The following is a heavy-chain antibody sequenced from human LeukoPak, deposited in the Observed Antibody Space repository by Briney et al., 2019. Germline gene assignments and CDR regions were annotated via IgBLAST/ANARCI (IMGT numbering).Heavy chain of an antibody. CDR3: ARGIYCSGGSCYSEGFDY. CDR1: GGSFSGYY. J-gene: IGHJ4*02. D-gene: IGHD2-15*01. Sequence: SETLSLTCAVYGGSFSGYYWSWIRQPPGKGLEWLGEINHSGSTNYNPSLKSRVTISVDTSKNQFSLKLSSVTAADTAVYYCARGIYCSGGSCYSEGFDYWGQGTLVTVSS. CDR2: INHSGST. V-gene: IGHV4-34*01.